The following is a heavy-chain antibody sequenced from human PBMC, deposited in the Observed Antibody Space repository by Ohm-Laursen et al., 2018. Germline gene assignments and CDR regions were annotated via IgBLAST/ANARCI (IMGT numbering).Heavy chain of an antibody. V-gene: IGHV3-7*01. Sequence: SLRLSCAASGFTFSSYSMNWVRQAPGKGLEWVANIQEDGSDKYYMDSVKGRFTISRDNAKNSLYLQMNSLRAEDTAVYYCARHGRWCFDSWGQGTLVTVSS. J-gene: IGHJ4*02. D-gene: IGHD2-8*02. CDR1: GFTFSSYS. CDR3: ARHGRWCFDS. CDR2: IQEDGSDK.